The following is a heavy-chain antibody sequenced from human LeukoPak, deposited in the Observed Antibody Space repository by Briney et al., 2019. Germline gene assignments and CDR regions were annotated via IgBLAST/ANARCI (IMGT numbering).Heavy chain of an antibody. J-gene: IGHJ6*03. Sequence: GGSLRLSCAASGFTFSSYGMSWVRQAPGKGLEWVSAISGSGGSTYSADSVKGRFTISRDNSKNTLYLQMNSLRAEDTAVYYCAKSGAVAYDYYYMDVWGKGTTVTISS. D-gene: IGHD6-19*01. CDR3: AKSGAVAYDYYYMDV. V-gene: IGHV3-23*01. CDR2: ISGSGGST. CDR1: GFTFSSYG.